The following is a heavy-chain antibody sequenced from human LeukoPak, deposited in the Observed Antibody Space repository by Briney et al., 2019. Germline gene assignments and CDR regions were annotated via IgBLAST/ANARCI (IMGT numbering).Heavy chain of an antibody. CDR3: ARRGDDSSGYFSFQH. CDR1: GGSISSYF. V-gene: IGHV4-59*08. D-gene: IGHD3-22*01. Sequence: SETLSLTCTVSGGSISSYFWSWIRQPPGKGLEWIGYIYYSGSTNYNPSLNSRVTISVDTSKNQFSLKLSPVTAADTAVYYCARRGDDSSGYFSFQHWGQGTLVTVSS. J-gene: IGHJ1*01. CDR2: IYYSGST.